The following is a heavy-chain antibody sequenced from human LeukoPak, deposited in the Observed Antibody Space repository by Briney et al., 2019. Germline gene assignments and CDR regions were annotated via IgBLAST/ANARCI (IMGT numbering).Heavy chain of an antibody. CDR3: ARGRGYSYGYLVYYYYGMDV. Sequence: GGSLRLSCAASGFIFSSYWMHWVRQVPGKGLVWVSRINSDGRSTNYADSVKGRFTISRDNAKNTLYLQMNSLRAEDTAVYYCARGRGYSYGYLVYYYYGMDVWGQGTTVTVSS. J-gene: IGHJ6*02. CDR2: INSDGRST. CDR1: GFIFSSYW. D-gene: IGHD5-18*01. V-gene: IGHV3-74*01.